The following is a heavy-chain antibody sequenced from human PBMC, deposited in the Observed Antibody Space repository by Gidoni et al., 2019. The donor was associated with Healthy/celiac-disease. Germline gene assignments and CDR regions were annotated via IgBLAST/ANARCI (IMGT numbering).Heavy chain of an antibody. V-gene: IGHV3-23*01. D-gene: IGHD3-9*01. CDR3: AKYGSGDGAYYDILTGYYRGDAFDI. CDR2: ISGSGGST. CDR1: GVTLGSHA. Sequence: EVELLGSGGGLVLPGGSLGLCCGASGVTLGSHAMRWVRQAPGKGLEWVSAISGSGGSTYYADSVKGRFTISRDNSKNTLYLQMNSLRAEDTAVYYCAKYGSGDGAYYDILTGYYRGDAFDIWGQGTMVTVSS. J-gene: IGHJ3*02.